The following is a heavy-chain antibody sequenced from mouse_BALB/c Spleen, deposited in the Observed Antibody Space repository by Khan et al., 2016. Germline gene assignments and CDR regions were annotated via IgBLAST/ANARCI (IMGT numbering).Heavy chain of an antibody. V-gene: IGHV3-2*02. D-gene: IGHD1-2*01. CDR2: KSYSGST. Sequence: EVQLQESGPGLVKPSQSLSLTCTVTVYSITSGYGWNWIRQFPGNKLEWMGYKSYSGSTNYNPSLKSRISITRDTSKNQFFLQLNSVTTEDTATYYCARTARIKYWGQGTTLTVSS. CDR3: ARTARIKY. J-gene: IGHJ2*01. CDR1: VYSITSGYG.